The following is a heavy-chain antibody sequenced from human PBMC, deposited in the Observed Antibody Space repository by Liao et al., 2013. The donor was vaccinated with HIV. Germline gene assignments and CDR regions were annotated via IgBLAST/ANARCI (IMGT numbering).Heavy chain of an antibody. CDR1: GGSISSGSYF. J-gene: IGHJ4*02. Sequence: QVQLQESGPGLVKPSQTLSLTCTVSGGSISSGSYFWSWIRQPAGKGLEWIGRIYTSGTTNYNPSLNSRVTISVDTSKNQFSLKLSSVTAADTAVYYCARGGYSSSWSIDYWGQGTLVTVSS. V-gene: IGHV4-61*02. CDR3: ARGGYSSSWSIDY. D-gene: IGHD6-13*01. CDR2: IYTSGTT.